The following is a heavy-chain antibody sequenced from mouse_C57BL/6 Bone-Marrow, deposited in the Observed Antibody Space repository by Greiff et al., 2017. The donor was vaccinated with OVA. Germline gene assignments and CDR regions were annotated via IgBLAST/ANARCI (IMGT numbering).Heavy chain of an antibody. D-gene: IGHD2-2*01. Sequence: QVQLQQSGAELVRPGSSVKLSCKASGYTFTSYWMDWVKQRPGQGLEWIGNIYPSDSETHYNQKFKDKATLTVDKSSSTAYMQLSSLTSEDSAVYYCARSGLRSYFDYWGQGTTLTVSS. CDR1: GYTFTSYW. V-gene: IGHV1-61*01. J-gene: IGHJ2*01. CDR3: ARSGLRSYFDY. CDR2: IYPSDSET.